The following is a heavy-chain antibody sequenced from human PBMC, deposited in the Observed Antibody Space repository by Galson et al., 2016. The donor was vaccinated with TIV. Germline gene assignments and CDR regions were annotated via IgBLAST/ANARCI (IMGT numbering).Heavy chain of an antibody. Sequence: SLRLSCAASGVSFSSLSMHWVRQAPGKGLEWVSSISNTGSLKHYPDSLKGQFTISRDNARNSVFLQVNSLRAEDTAVYYCARDHPQGWGFDCWGQGTLVTVSS. D-gene: IGHD7-27*01. J-gene: IGHJ4*02. CDR2: ISNTGSLK. CDR3: ARDHPQGWGFDC. V-gene: IGHV3-21*01. CDR1: GVSFSSLS.